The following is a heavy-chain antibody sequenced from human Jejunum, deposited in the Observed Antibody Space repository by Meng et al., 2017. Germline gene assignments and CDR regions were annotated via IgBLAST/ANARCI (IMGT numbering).Heavy chain of an antibody. D-gene: IGHD3-10*01. J-gene: IGHJ4*02. CDR1: GGSFPGYS. CDR3: ARGGDPRAYYFDY. Sequence: CGEGLCNLCETFPLRCSFHGGSFPGYSCGVSRQAPGNGLDCIGDIGHSGCTNYNPSLKNRVTISVDTSRNQISLNLNSVTAAETAVYYCARGGDPRAYYFDYWGQGNLVTVSS. V-gene: IGHV4-34*01. CDR2: IGHSGCT.